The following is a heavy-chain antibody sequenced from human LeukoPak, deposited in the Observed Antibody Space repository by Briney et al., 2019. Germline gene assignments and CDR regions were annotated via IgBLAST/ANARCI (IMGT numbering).Heavy chain of an antibody. CDR2: INPNSGGT. CDR3: ARVENDILTGYYKSLDY. CDR1: GYTFTGYY. Sequence: ASVKVSCKASGYTFTGYYMHWVRQAPGQGLEWMGWINPNSGGTNYEQKFQGRVNMTRDTSISTAYMELSRLRSDDTAVYYCARVENDILTGYYKSLDYWGQGALVTVSS. V-gene: IGHV1-2*02. D-gene: IGHD3-9*01. J-gene: IGHJ4*02.